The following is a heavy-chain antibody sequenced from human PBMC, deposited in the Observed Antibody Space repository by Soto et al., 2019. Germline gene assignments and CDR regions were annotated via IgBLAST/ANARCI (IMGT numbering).Heavy chain of an antibody. Sequence: EVRLVQSGGGLVQPGGSLRLSCAASLFIVSDNYMSWVRQAPGKGLEWVSLIYSGGGTDYAESVKGRFTSSRDNSKNTLYLQMNSLKAEDTGLYYCATRMTTAPYWCQGAVVTVSS. CDR1: LFIVSDNY. CDR2: IYSGGGT. J-gene: IGHJ4*02. CDR3: ATRMTTAPY. D-gene: IGHD4-17*01. V-gene: IGHV3-66*01.